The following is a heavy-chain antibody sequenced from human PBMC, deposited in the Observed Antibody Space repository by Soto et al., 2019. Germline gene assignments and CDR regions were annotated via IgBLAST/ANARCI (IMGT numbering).Heavy chain of an antibody. Sequence: EVQLLESGGGLVQPGGSLRLSCAASGFTVSSNYMSWVRQAPGKGLEWVSVIYSGGSTYYADSVKGRFTISRDNSKNTLYLQMNSLRAEDTAVYYCAREPRILSDSFDGPIPWYFDLWGRGTLVTVSS. CDR1: GFTVSSNY. CDR2: IYSGGST. V-gene: IGHV3-66*01. CDR3: AREPRILSDSFDGPIPWYFDL. D-gene: IGHD2-21*01. J-gene: IGHJ2*01.